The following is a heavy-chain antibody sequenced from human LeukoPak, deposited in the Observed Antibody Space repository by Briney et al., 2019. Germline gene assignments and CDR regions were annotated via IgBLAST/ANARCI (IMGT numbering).Heavy chain of an antibody. CDR2: ISGSDGST. J-gene: IGHJ4*02. CDR3: AKVETSGGANCYALDY. CDR1: GFTFSSYA. Sequence: GGSLRLSCAASGFTFSSYAMTWVRQAPDKGLEWVSAISGSDGSTYYADSVKGRFTISRDDSQNTLYLQMYSLSAEDTAVYYCAKVETSGGANCYALDYWGQGTLVTVSS. D-gene: IGHD2-2*01. V-gene: IGHV3-23*01.